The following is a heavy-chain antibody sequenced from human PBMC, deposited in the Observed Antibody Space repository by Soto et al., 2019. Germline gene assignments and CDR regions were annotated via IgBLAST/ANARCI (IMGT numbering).Heavy chain of an antibody. CDR1: GFTFSNAW. Sequence: PGGSLRLSCAASGFTFSNAWMSWVRQAPGKGLEWVGRIKSKTDGGTTDYAAPVKGRFTISRDDSKNTLYLQMNSLKTEDTAVYYCTRPPRYDILTGPRDYWGQGTLVTVSS. D-gene: IGHD3-9*01. J-gene: IGHJ4*02. CDR2: IKSKTDGGTT. CDR3: TRPPRYDILTGPRDY. V-gene: IGHV3-15*01.